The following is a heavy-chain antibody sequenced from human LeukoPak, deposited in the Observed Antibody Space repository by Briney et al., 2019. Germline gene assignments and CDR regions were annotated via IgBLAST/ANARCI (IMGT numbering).Heavy chain of an antibody. Sequence: GESLKISCKGSGYSFTSYWTGWVRQMPGKGLEWMGIIYPGDSDTRYSPSFQGQVTISADKSISTAYLQWSSLKASDTAMYYCAREYYDFWSGYYDPDAFDIWGQGTMVTVSS. J-gene: IGHJ3*02. V-gene: IGHV5-51*01. CDR3: AREYYDFWSGYYDPDAFDI. CDR1: GYSFTSYW. D-gene: IGHD3-3*01. CDR2: IYPGDSDT.